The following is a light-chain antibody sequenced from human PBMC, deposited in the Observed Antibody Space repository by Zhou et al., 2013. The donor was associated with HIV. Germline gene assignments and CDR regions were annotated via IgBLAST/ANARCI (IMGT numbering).Light chain of an antibody. J-gene: IGKJ5*01. Sequence: AIQLTQSPSSLSASIGDRVNITCRASQDIFTYLAWYQQTPGKAPRVLIHDASTLQSGVSSRFSGSGSGADFTLTISGLQREDFAIYYCQQLNSFPLTFGQGSRLEI. CDR2: DAS. CDR3: QQLNSFPLT. CDR1: QDIFTY. V-gene: IGKV1-13*02.